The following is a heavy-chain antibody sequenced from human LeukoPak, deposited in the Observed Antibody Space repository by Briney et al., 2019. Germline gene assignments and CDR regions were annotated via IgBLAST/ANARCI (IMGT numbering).Heavy chain of an antibody. J-gene: IGHJ3*02. Sequence: GGSLRLSCAASGFTFSSYSMNWVRQAPGKGLEWVSSISSSSSYIYYAGSVKGRFTISRDNAKNSLYLQMNSLRAEDTAVYYCARAPPKSGAFDIWGQGTMVTVSS. CDR2: ISSSSSYI. CDR1: GFTFSSYS. D-gene: IGHD6-25*01. V-gene: IGHV3-21*01. CDR3: ARAPPKSGAFDI.